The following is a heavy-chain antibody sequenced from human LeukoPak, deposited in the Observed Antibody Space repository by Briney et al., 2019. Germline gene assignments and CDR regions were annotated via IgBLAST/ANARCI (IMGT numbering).Heavy chain of an antibody. CDR3: VRDDDRPDNGLDY. CDR1: GFTFSSYA. J-gene: IGHJ4*02. Sequence: GGSLRLSCAASGFTFSSYAMSWVRQAPGKGLEWVSAISGSGGSTYYADSVKGRFTISRDNSKNTLYLQMNSLRAEDTAVYYCVRDDDRPDNGLDYLGQGTLVTVCS. D-gene: IGHD3-22*01. CDR2: ISGSGGST. V-gene: IGHV3-23*01.